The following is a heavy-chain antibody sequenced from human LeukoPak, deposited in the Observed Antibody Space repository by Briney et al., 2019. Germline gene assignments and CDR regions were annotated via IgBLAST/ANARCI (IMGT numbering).Heavy chain of an antibody. CDR1: GYSISSGYY. CDR3: ARASSDYYGSGSYYNSGPDY. D-gene: IGHD3-10*01. V-gene: IGHV4-38-2*02. CDR2: IYHSGST. Sequence: SETLSLTCTVSGYSISSGYYWGWIRQPPGKGLEWIGSIYHSGSTYYNPSLKSRVTISVDTSKNQFSLKLSSVTAADTAVYYCARASSDYYGSGSYYNSGPDYWGQGTLVTVSS. J-gene: IGHJ4*02.